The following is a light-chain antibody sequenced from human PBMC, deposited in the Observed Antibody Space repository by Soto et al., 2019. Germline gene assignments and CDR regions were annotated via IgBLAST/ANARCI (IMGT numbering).Light chain of an antibody. CDR1: QRISSN. V-gene: IGKV3-15*01. CDR3: QQYNIWPPYS. Sequence: EIVLTQSPGTLSLSPGERATLYCKASQRISSNLAWYQQKPGQPPRLLIYGASTRATGTPARFSGSGSGTEFTLTISGLQSEDFALYYCQQYNIWPPYSFGQGTKLEIK. J-gene: IGKJ2*03. CDR2: GAS.